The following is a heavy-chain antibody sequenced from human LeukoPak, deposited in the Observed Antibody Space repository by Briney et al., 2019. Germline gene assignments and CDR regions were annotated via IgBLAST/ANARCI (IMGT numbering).Heavy chain of an antibody. D-gene: IGHD3-16*01. CDR3: ARQVGRGTQIYYMDV. Sequence: SETLSLTCAVYGGSSSGYYWSWIRQPPGKGLEWIGEINHSGSTNYNPSLKSRVTISVDTSKNQFSLKLSSVTAADTAVYYCARQVGRGTQIYYMDVWGKGTTVTVSS. V-gene: IGHV4-34*01. CDR1: GGSSSGYY. J-gene: IGHJ6*03. CDR2: INHSGST.